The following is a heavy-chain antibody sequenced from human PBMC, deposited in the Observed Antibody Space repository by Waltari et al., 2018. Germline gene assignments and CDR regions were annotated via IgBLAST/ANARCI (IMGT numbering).Heavy chain of an antibody. CDR3: ARDGRSYGLVPNWFDP. D-gene: IGHD5-18*01. Sequence: VQLVESGGGLVQPGWSLRLSCAASGFTFSSYEINWVCQSPGKGLEWVSYISSSGSTIYYADSVKGRFTISRDNAKNSLYLQMNSLRAEDTAVYYCARDGRSYGLVPNWFDPWGQGTLVTVSS. V-gene: IGHV3-48*03. J-gene: IGHJ5*02. CDR1: GFTFSSYE. CDR2: ISSSGSTI.